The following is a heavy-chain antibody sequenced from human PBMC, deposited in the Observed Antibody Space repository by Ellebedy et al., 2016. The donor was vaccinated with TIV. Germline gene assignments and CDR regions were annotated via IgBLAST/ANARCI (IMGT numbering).Heavy chain of an antibody. Sequence: GESLKISXAASGFTFSSYAMHWVRQAPGKGLEWVAVISYDGSNKYYADSVKGRFTISRDNSKNTLYLQMNSLRAEDTAVYYCAKEELSAFDIWGQGTMVTVSS. CDR3: AKEELSAFDI. D-gene: IGHD3-10*01. CDR2: ISYDGSNK. V-gene: IGHV3-30-3*01. CDR1: GFTFSSYA. J-gene: IGHJ3*02.